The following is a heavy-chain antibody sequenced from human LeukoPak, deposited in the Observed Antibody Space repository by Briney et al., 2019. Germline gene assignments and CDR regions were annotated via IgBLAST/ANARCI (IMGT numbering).Heavy chain of an antibody. CDR1: GFSFSDYW. D-gene: IGHD3-16*01. Sequence: GESLKISCMTSGFSFSDYWIVWVRQLPGKGLEWMGIIYPDGSDTRYSPSFQGQVTMSVDKSISTAYLQWRSLQASDTAMYYCARRRLNGVMAGRHLDYWGQGTLVTVSS. CDR3: ARRRLNGVMAGRHLDY. V-gene: IGHV5-51*01. J-gene: IGHJ4*02. CDR2: IYPDGSDT.